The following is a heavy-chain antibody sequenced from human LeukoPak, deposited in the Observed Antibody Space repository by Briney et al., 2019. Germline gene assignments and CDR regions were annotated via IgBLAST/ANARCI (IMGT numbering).Heavy chain of an antibody. CDR2: ISYDGSNK. Sequence: GGSLRLSCAASGFTFSDYYMSWIRQAPGKGLEWVAVISYDGSNKYYADSVKGRFTISRDNSKNTLYLQMNSLRAEDTAVYYCARGYYYDSSGSVLHYWGQGTLVTVSS. V-gene: IGHV3-30*03. CDR3: ARGYYYDSSGSVLHY. J-gene: IGHJ4*02. CDR1: GFTFSDYY. D-gene: IGHD3-22*01.